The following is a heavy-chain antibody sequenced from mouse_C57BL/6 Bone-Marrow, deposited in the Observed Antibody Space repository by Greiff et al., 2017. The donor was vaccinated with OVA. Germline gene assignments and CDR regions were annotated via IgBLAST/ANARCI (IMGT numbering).Heavy chain of an antibody. Sequence: QVQLKESGPGLVQPSQSLSITCTVSGFSLTSYGVHWVRQPPGKGLEWLGVIWSGGSTDYNAAFISRLSISKDNSKSQVFFKMNSLQADDTAIYYCAKNDDVGYFDYWGKGTTLTVSS. CDR3: AKNDDVGYFDY. J-gene: IGHJ2*01. D-gene: IGHD2-12*01. CDR2: IWSGGST. V-gene: IGHV2-4*01. CDR1: GFSLTSYG.